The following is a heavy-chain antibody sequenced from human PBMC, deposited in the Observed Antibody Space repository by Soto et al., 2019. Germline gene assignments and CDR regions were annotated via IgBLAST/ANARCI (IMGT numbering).Heavy chain of an antibody. Sequence: QLQLQESGPGLVKPSETLSLTCTVSGDSIISSNYYWAWIRQSPGKGLEWIGNMYYSGSTYYNLSLHSRGTLSLDTSKNHFPLKISSVTAPDTSVYYCARIVVIPAAPYYYNYYGLDVWGQGTTVTVSS. V-gene: IGHV4-39*02. CDR2: MYYSGST. CDR1: GDSIISSNYY. J-gene: IGHJ6*02. D-gene: IGHD2-2*01. CDR3: ARIVVIPAAPYYYNYYGLDV.